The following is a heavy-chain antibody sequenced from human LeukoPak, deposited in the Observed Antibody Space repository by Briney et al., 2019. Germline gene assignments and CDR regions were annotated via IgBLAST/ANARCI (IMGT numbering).Heavy chain of an antibody. CDR2: ISSDGSNK. CDR3: AKSGTTSSWSPRVKTYFDY. V-gene: IGHV3-33*05. Sequence: GGSLRLSCAASGFTFSSYGMQCVRQAPGKGLEGVAVISSDGSNKYYADSVKGRFTISRDISKSMMYLQMNSLRAEDTAVYYCAKSGTTSSWSPRVKTYFDYWGQGTLVTVSS. J-gene: IGHJ4*02. CDR1: GFTFSSYG. D-gene: IGHD6-13*01.